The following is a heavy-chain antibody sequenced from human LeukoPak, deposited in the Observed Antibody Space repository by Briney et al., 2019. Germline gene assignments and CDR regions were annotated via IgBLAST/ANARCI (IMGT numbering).Heavy chain of an antibody. J-gene: IGHJ3*02. V-gene: IGHV3-15*01. D-gene: IGHD2-21*02. CDR3: TTMWNCGGDCSDAFDI. CDR2: IKSKTDGGTT. CDR1: GFSFRNAW. Sequence: PGGSLRLSCAASGFSFRNAWMSWVRQAPGKGLEWVGRIKSKTDGGTTDYAAPVKGRFTISRDDSTNPLYLQMNSLKTEDTAVYYCTTMWNCGGDCSDAFDIWGEGTMVTVSS.